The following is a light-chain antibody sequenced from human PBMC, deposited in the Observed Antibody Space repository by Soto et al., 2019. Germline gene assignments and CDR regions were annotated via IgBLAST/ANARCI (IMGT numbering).Light chain of an antibody. CDR1: SSDVGAYNY. J-gene: IGLJ2*01. V-gene: IGLV2-8*01. Sequence: QSALTQPPSASGSPGQSVTISCTGTSSDVGAYNYVSWYQQQPGKAPKLIIYEVSERPSGVPDRFSGSRSGNAASLTVSGLQAEDESDYYCNSDAGNNKIFGGGTKVTVL. CDR2: EVS. CDR3: NSDAGNNKI.